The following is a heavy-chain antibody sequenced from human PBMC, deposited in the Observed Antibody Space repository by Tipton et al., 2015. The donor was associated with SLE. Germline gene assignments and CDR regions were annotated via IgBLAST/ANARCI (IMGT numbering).Heavy chain of an antibody. Sequence: TLSLTCTVSGGSVSFYYWSWIRQPPGKGLEWIGYIYNIGVTNYNPSLKSRVTISVDASKDQLSLRLNSVTAADTAVYYCARQGTGFGSGRDDYWGQGILVTVSS. D-gene: IGHD1-14*01. CDR3: ARQGTGFGSGRDDY. CDR2: IYNIGVT. J-gene: IGHJ4*02. V-gene: IGHV4-59*02. CDR1: GGSVSFYY.